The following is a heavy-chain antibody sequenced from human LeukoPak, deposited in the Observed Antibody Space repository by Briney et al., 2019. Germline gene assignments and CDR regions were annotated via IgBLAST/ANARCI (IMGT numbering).Heavy chain of an antibody. V-gene: IGHV4-61*01. J-gene: IGHJ4*02. CDR2: IDYSRST. D-gene: IGHD3-10*01. Sequence: SEPLSLTCTASGGSISSGSYYWSCIRHPPGKGLEWIGYIDYSRSTNYNPSLKSGFTISIDTSKNQFSLKLSSVAATDTAVYYCARALGWDVRGVIIPYYFDYWGQGTLVTVSS. CDR1: GGSISSGSYY. CDR3: ARALGWDVRGVIIPYYFDY.